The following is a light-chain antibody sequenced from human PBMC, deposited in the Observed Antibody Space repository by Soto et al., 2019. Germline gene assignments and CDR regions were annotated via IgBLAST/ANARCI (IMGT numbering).Light chain of an antibody. Sequence: DIVMTQSPDSLAVSLGERATINCKSSQRVLYNSNNKNYLAWYQQKPGQPPKLLISWASTRESGVPDRFSGSGSGTDFTLTISSLQADDGAVYYCQQYYNTPLAFGPGTNVEIK. CDR2: WAS. J-gene: IGKJ1*01. CDR3: QQYYNTPLA. CDR1: QRVLYNSNNKNY. V-gene: IGKV4-1*01.